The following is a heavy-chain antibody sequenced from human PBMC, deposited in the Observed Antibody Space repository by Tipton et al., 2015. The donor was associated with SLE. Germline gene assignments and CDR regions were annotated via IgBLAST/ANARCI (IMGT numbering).Heavy chain of an antibody. CDR3: ARSVGATTSDF. CDR2: INSGGGGT. CDR1: EFTFSSYW. J-gene: IGHJ4*02. Sequence: SLRLSCEASEFTFSSYWMHWVRQAPGKGLVWVSRINSGGGGTDYADSVEGRFTISRDNAKNTLYLQMNSLRAEDTAVYYCARSVGATTSDFWGQGTLVAVSS. D-gene: IGHD1-26*01. V-gene: IGHV3-74*01.